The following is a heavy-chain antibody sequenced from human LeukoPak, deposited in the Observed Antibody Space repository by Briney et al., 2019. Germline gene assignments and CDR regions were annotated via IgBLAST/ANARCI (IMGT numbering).Heavy chain of an antibody. J-gene: IGHJ4*02. CDR3: TSTSKGY. Sequence: PGGSLRLSCAASGFTFSGSAMHWVRQASGKGLEWVGRIRSKANSYAKAYAASVKGDFSSAREETKKPAYLQMNSLKTEDTAVYYCTSTSKGYWGQGTLVTVSS. V-gene: IGHV3-73*01. CDR2: IRSKANSYAK. CDR1: GFTFSGSA.